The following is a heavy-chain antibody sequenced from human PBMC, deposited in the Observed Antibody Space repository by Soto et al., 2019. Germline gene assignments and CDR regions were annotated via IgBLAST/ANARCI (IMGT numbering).Heavy chain of an antibody. CDR2: IYSGGST. CDR3: ARGPPITIFGVVNGKGAFDI. J-gene: IGHJ3*02. V-gene: IGHV3-66*01. D-gene: IGHD3-3*01. CDR1: GFTVSSNY. Sequence: GGSLRLSCAASGFTVSSNYMSWVRQAPGKGLEWVSVIYSGGSTYYADSVKGRFTISRDNSKNTLYLQMNSLRAEDTAVYYWARGPPITIFGVVNGKGAFDIWGQGTMVTVSS.